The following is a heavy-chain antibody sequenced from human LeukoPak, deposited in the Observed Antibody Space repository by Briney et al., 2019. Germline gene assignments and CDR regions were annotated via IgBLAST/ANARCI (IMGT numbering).Heavy chain of an antibody. J-gene: IGHJ4*02. CDR2: IYPRDGST. CDR3: AYSSGWWAFDY. V-gene: IGHV1-46*01. D-gene: IGHD6-19*01. CDR1: GYTFTSNY. Sequence: GASVKVSCKASGYTFTSNYIHWVRQAPGQGLEWMGMIYPRDGSTSYAQKFQGRVTVTRDTSISTAYMELSRLRSNDTAIYYCAYSSGWWAFDYWGQGTLVTVSS.